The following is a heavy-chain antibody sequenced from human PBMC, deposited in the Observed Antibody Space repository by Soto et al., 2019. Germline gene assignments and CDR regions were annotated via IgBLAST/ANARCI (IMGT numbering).Heavy chain of an antibody. CDR2: VNHSGST. D-gene: IGHD3-22*01. V-gene: IGHV4-34*01. CDR3: AGGGSIVVAIRRLMDV. J-gene: IGHJ6*03. CDR1: GGSFSGYY. Sequence: ETLALTCAVYGGSFSGYYWSWIRQPPGKGLEWIGEVNHSGSTNYNPSLKSRVTISVDTSKNQFSLQLSSVTVADTAFYYCAGGGSIVVAIRRLMDVWGKGTTVTVSS.